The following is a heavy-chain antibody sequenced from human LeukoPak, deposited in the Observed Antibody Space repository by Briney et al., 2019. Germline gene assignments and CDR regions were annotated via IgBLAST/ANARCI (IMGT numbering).Heavy chain of an antibody. CDR2: IWYDGSNK. J-gene: IGHJ6*04. V-gene: IGHV3-33*01. CDR1: GFTFSSYG. Sequence: PGRSLRLSCAASGFTFSSYGMHRVRQAPGKGLEWVAVIWYDGSNKYYADSVKGRFTISRDNSKNTLYLQMNSLRAEDTAVYCCARDHYYGMDVWGKGTTVTVSS. CDR3: ARDHYYGMDV.